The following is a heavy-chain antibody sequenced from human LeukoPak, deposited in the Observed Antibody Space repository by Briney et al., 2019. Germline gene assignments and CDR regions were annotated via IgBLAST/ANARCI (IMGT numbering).Heavy chain of an antibody. CDR3: ARGYYYDSSLFDY. Sequence: PSETLSLTCAVYGGSFSGYYWSWIRQPPGKGLEWIGEINHSGSTNYNPSLKSRVTISVDTSKNQFSLKLSSVTAADTAVYYCARGYYYDSSLFDYWGQGTLVTVSS. V-gene: IGHV4-34*01. J-gene: IGHJ4*02. CDR2: INHSGST. CDR1: GGSFSGYY. D-gene: IGHD3-22*01.